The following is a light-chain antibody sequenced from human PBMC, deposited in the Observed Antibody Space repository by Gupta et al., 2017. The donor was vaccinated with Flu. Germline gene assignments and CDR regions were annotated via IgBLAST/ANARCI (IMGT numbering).Light chain of an antibody. J-gene: IGKJ2*01. V-gene: IGKV3-20*01. CDR2: GAS. Sequence: EIVLTQSPGTLSLSPGERATLSCRASQSVSSSYLAWYQQKPGQAPRLLIYGASSRATGIPDRFSGSGSGTDFTLTISRLDPEDFAVYYCQHYGSSLYTFGQGTXLEIK. CDR3: QHYGSSLYT. CDR1: QSVSSSY.